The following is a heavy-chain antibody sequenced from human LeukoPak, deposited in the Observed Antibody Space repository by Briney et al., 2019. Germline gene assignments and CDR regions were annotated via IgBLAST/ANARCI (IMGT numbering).Heavy chain of an antibody. V-gene: IGHV3-66*01. CDR2: IYSSGTT. Sequence: PGGSLRLSCVASGFTFSHAWMSWVRQAPGKGLEWVSVIYSSGTTYYADSVKGRFTISRDNSKNTLYLQMNSLRAEETAVYYCARGEYNWNDLHLWGQGTLVTVSS. D-gene: IGHD1-20*01. CDR3: ARGEYNWNDLHL. J-gene: IGHJ5*02. CDR1: GFTFSHAW.